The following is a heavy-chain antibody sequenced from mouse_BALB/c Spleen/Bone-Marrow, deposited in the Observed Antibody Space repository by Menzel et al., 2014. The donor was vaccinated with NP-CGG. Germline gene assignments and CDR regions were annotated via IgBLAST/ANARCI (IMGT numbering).Heavy chain of an antibody. Sequence: EVKLVESGGGLVEPGGSLKLSCAASGFAFSSYDMSWVRQTPEKRLEWVATISSGGSYTYYPDSVKGRFTISRDNARNTLYLQMSSLRSEDTALYYCARPLTGAYFDYWGQGTTLTVSS. CDR1: GFAFSSYD. CDR2: ISSGGSYT. D-gene: IGHD4-1*01. CDR3: ARPLTGAYFDY. J-gene: IGHJ2*01. V-gene: IGHV5-9*02.